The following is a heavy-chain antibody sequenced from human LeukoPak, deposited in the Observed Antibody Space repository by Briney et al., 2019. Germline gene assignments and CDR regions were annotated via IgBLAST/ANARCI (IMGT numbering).Heavy chain of an antibody. CDR3: AREGGRYSNYRDWFDP. CDR1: GYTFTSYY. D-gene: IGHD4-11*01. Sequence: GASVKVSCKASGYTFTSYYMHWVRQAPGQGLEWMGIINPGGGSTSYAQKFQGRVTITADESTSTAYMELSSLRSEDTAVYYCAREGGRYSNYRDWFDPWGQGTLVTVSS. V-gene: IGHV1-46*01. J-gene: IGHJ5*02. CDR2: INPGGGST.